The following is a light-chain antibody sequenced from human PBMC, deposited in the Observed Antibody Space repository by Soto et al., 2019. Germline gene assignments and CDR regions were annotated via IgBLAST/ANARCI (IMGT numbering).Light chain of an antibody. Sequence: DIQMTQSPSSLSASVGDRVTITCRASQSISSYLNWYQQKPGKAPKLLIYAASSLQSGVPSRFGCSRSGTDFTLTISSLQPEDFATYYCQQSYSTPYTFGQGTKLEIK. V-gene: IGKV1-39*01. J-gene: IGKJ2*01. CDR1: QSISSY. CDR2: AAS. CDR3: QQSYSTPYT.